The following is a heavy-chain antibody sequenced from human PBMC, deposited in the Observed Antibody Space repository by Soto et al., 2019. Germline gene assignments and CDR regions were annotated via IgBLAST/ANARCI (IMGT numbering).Heavy chain of an antibody. CDR2: FDPEDGET. Sequence: ASVKVSCKVSGYTLTELSMHWVRQAPGKGLEWMGGFDPEDGETIYAQKFQGRVTTTEDTSTDTAYIELSRLRSEDTAVYYCPTAGVNGYSRFDNGGQGTLVTVSS. D-gene: IGHD5-18*01. V-gene: IGHV1-24*01. CDR1: GYTLTELS. CDR3: PTAGVNGYSRFDN. J-gene: IGHJ4*02.